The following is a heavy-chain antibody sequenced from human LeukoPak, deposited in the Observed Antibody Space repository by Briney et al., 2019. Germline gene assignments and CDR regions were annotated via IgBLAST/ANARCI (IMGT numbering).Heavy chain of an antibody. D-gene: IGHD2-15*01. Sequence: ASVKVSCKAFGYSFSSRYMHWVRQAPGQGLEWMGIINPGGGSTRYAQKLQGRVTLTRDTSTSTVYMELTSLRSEDTAVYYCARDLLDCSGGSCYPTDHYGVDVWGQGTTVTVSS. J-gene: IGHJ6*02. CDR1: GYSFSSRY. CDR2: INPGGGST. V-gene: IGHV1-46*04. CDR3: ARDLLDCSGGSCYPTDHYGVDV.